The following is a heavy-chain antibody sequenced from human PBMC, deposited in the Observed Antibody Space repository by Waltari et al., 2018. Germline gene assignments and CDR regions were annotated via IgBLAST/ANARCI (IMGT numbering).Heavy chain of an antibody. CDR3: TTVGVIFGVAIDY. D-gene: IGHD3-3*01. Sequence: EVQLVESGGGLVKPGGSLRLSCAASGFTFSNAWMSWVRQAPGKGLEWVGRIKSKTDGGTTDYAAPVKGRLTISRDDSKNTLYLQMNSLKTEDTSVYYCTTVGVIFGVAIDYWGQGTLVTVSS. CDR2: IKSKTDGGTT. V-gene: IGHV3-15*01. J-gene: IGHJ4*02. CDR1: GFTFSNAW.